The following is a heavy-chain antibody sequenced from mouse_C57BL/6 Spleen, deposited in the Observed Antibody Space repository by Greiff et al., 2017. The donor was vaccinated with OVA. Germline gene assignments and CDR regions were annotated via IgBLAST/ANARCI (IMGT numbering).Heavy chain of an antibody. J-gene: IGHJ4*01. Sequence: QVQLKQSGPELVKPGASVKISCKASGYAFSSSWMNWVKQRPGKGLEWIGRIYPGDGDTNYNGKFKGKATLTADKSSSTAYMQLSSLTSEDSAVYFRARSDLLWSMDYWGQGTSVTVSS. V-gene: IGHV1-82*01. CDR3: ARSDLLWSMDY. D-gene: IGHD2-1*01. CDR2: IYPGDGDT. CDR1: GYAFSSSW.